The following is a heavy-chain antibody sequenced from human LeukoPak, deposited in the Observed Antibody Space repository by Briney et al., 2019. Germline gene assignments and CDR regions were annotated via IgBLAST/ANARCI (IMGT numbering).Heavy chain of an antibody. J-gene: IGHJ6*02. V-gene: IGHV6-1*01. D-gene: IGHD6-13*01. CDR3: ARAGGGSSWFEYGMDV. CDR1: GDSVSSNSAA. Sequence: SQTLSLTCAISGDSVSSNSAAWNWIRQSPSRGLEWLGRTHYRSKWYNDYAVSVKSRITINPDTSKNQFSLQLNSVTSEDTAVYYCARAGGGSSWFEYGMDVWGQGTTVTVSS. CDR2: THYRSKWYN.